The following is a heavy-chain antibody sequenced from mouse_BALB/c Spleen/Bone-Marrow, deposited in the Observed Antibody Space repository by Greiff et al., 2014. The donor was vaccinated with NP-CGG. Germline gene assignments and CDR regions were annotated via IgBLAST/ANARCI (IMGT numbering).Heavy chain of an antibody. J-gene: IGHJ2*01. V-gene: IGHV1-69*02. CDR3: TRTYEYFDY. Sequence: QVHVKQSGAELVRPGASVKLSCKTSGYTFTSYWINWVKQRPGKGLEWIGNIYPSDNYTNYNQKFKDKATLTVDISSTTAYMQLSSPTSEDSAVYYCTRTYEYFDYWGQGTTLTVSS. D-gene: IGHD2-3*01. CDR1: GYTFTSYW. CDR2: IYPSDNYT.